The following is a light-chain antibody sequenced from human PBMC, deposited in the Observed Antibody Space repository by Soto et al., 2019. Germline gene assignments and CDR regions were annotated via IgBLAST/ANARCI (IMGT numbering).Light chain of an antibody. CDR2: GAS. CDR1: QSVSSNN. J-gene: IGKJ2*01. V-gene: IGKV3-20*01. Sequence: EIVLTQSPGTLSLSPGEGATLSCRASQSVSSNNLAWYQQKPVRAPRLLIFGASNRASDIPHRFSGSGSGTYFTLTISRLEPEDFAVYYCQQYGSSPPYTFGQGTKLEIK. CDR3: QQYGSSPPYT.